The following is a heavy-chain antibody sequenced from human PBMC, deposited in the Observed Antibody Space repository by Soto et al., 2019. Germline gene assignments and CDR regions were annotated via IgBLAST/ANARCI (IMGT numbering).Heavy chain of an antibody. CDR2: IVPLLGLT. CDR1: GGTSTIYT. Sequence: QVPLVQSGAEVKKPGSSVKVSCEASGGTSTIYTITWVRQAPGQGLAWMGRIVPLLGLTNYARDFQDRVTIXAXSXXRTAYMELSSLRFDDTAVYFCATEKYGAGRVGVYFWGQGTQVTVSS. D-gene: IGHD1-26*01. V-gene: IGHV1-69*08. J-gene: IGHJ4*02. CDR3: ATEKYGAGRVGVYF.